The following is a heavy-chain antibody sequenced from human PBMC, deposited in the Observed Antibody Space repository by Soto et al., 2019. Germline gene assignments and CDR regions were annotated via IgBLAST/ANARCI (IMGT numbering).Heavy chain of an antibody. V-gene: IGHV2-5*02. CDR2: IYWDDDK. Sequence: QITLKESGPTLVKPTQTLTLTYTFSGFSLSTTRVGVGWIRQPPGKALEWLALIYWDDDKRYRPFLKSRLTITKDTSKNKVVLTMTNMDPTDTATYFCAHTLVAGLGYYFDYWGQGTLVTVSS. CDR1: GFSLSTTRVG. D-gene: IGHD6-19*01. CDR3: AHTLVAGLGYYFDY. J-gene: IGHJ4*02.